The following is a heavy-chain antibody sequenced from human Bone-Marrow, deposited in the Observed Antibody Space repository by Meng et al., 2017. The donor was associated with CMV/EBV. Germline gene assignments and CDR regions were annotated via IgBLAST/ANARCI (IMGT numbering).Heavy chain of an antibody. CDR1: GGTFSSYA. D-gene: IGHD3-3*01. J-gene: IGHJ6*02. CDR3: ARDRRFQFYGMDV. Sequence: SVKVSCKASGGTFSSYAISWVRQAPGQGLEWMGGIIPIFGTANYAQKFQGRVTITTDESTSTAYMELSSLRSEDTAVYYCARDRRFQFYGMDVWAQGTTVTVSS. CDR2: IIPIFGTA. V-gene: IGHV1-69*05.